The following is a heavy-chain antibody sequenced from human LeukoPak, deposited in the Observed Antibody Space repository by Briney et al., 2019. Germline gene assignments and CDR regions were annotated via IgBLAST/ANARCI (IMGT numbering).Heavy chain of an antibody. CDR1: GGSFSGYY. CDR3: ARGAGSLFDY. V-gene: IGHV4-34*01. Sequence: KPSETLSLTCAVYGGSFSGYYWSWIRQPPGKGLEWIGEINHSGSTNYNPSLKSRVTISVDTSKNQFSLKLSSATAADTAVYYCARGAGSLFDYWGQGTLVTVSS. J-gene: IGHJ4*02. CDR2: INHSGST. D-gene: IGHD6-6*01.